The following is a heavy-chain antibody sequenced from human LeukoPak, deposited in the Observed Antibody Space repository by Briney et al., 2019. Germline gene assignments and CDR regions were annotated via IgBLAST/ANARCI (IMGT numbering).Heavy chain of an antibody. D-gene: IGHD3-22*01. CDR3: ARAGGYGGVLNF. CDR1: GFTFSTYW. J-gene: IGHJ4*02. CDR2: INSDGSTT. V-gene: IGHV3-74*01. Sequence: GGPLRLSCAASGFTFSTYWMHWVRQAPGKGLVWVSLINSDGSTTTYGDSVRGRFTISRDNAKNTLNLQMNSVTAEDTAVYYCARAGGYGGVLNFRGQGTLVTVSS.